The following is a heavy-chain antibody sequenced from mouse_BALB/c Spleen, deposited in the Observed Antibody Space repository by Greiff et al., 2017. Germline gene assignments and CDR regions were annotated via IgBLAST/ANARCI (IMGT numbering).Heavy chain of an antibody. Sequence: EVKLVESGGGLVQPGGSRKLSCAASGFTFSSFGMHWVRQAPEKGLEWVAYISSGSSTIYYADTVKGRFTISRDNPKNTLFLQMTSLRSEDTAMYYCAREGDEAMDYWGQGTSVTVSS. V-gene: IGHV5-17*02. CDR3: AREGDEAMDY. CDR1: GFTFSSFG. J-gene: IGHJ4*01. D-gene: IGHD3-3*01. CDR2: ISSGSSTI.